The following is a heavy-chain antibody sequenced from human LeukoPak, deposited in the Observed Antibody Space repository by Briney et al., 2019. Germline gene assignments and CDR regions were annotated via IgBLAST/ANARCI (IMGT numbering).Heavy chain of an antibody. CDR2: IYHSGST. CDR3: ARDGPHGSGPFDF. D-gene: IGHD2-15*01. V-gene: IGHV4-38-2*02. Sequence: SETLSLTCLVSDYSIISGFFWGWIPQPPGKGLEWIGSIYHSGSTYSNPSLKSPVTISVDTSKNQFSLELTSVTAADTAVYFWARDGPHGSGPFDFWGQGTLVTVSS. CDR1: DYSIISGFF. J-gene: IGHJ3*01.